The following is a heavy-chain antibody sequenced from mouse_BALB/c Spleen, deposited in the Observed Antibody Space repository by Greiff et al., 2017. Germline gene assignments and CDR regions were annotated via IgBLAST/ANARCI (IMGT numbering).Heavy chain of an antibody. J-gene: IGHJ2*01. CDR1: GYTFTSYW. CDR3: ARGGDYGTY. CDR2: INPSNGRT. V-gene: IGHV1S81*02. Sequence: QVQLQQPGAELVKPGASVKLSCKASGYTFTSYWMHWVKQRPGQGLEWIGEINPSNGRTNYNEKFKSKATLTVDKSSSTAYMQLSSLTSEDSAVYYCARGGDYGTYWGQGTTLTVSS. D-gene: IGHD1-1*01.